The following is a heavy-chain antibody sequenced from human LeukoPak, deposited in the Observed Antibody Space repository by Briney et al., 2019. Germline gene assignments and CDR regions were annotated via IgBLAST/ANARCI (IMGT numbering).Heavy chain of an antibody. Sequence: SETLSLTCAVSGGSISSGGYSWSWIRQPPGKGLEWIGYIYHSGSTYYNPSLKSRVTISVDGSKNQFSLKLSSVTAADTAVYYCARALGSYLDYWGQGTLVTVSS. CDR3: ARALGSYLDY. CDR1: GGSISSGGYS. V-gene: IGHV4-30-2*01. CDR2: IYHSGST. J-gene: IGHJ4*02.